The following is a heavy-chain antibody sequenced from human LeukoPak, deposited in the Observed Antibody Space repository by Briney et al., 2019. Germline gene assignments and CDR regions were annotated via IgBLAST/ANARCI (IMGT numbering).Heavy chain of an antibody. D-gene: IGHD6-13*01. CDR1: GGSISSGGYY. J-gene: IGHJ4*02. CDR2: IYHSGST. Sequence: PSETLSLTCTVSGGSISSGGYYWSWIRQPPGKGLEWIGYIYHSGSTYYNPSLESRVTISVDRSKNQFSLKLSSVTAADTAVYYCARVPRELVSSPFDYWGQGTLVTVSS. CDR3: ARVPRELVSSPFDY. V-gene: IGHV4-30-2*01.